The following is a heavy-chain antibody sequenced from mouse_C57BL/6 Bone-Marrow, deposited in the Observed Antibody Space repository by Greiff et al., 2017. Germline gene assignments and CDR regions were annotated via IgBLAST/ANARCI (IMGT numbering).Heavy chain of an antibody. J-gene: IGHJ1*01. D-gene: IGHD3-2*02. Sequence: QVQLQQSGAELVRPGTSVKVSCKASGYAFTNYLIEWVKQRPGQGLEWIGVINPGSGGTNYNEKFKGKATLTADKSSSTAYMQLSSLTSEDSAVYFWARSVRRYWFFDVWGAGTTVTVSS. V-gene: IGHV1-54*01. CDR2: INPGSGGT. CDR1: GYAFTNYL. CDR3: ARSVRRYWFFDV.